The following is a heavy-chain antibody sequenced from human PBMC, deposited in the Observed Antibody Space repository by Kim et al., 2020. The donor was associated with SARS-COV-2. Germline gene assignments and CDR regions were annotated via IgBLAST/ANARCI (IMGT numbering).Heavy chain of an antibody. D-gene: IGHD2-8*02. CDR3: ARGISGALYP. CDR2: INGGNGNT. Sequence: ASVKVSCRTSGYSFTTHNIHWVRQAPGQSLECMGWINGGNGNTIYSQKFRGRVTFTRDTSANIVFMEMSSLRSEDTAVYFCARGISGALYPWGQGTLVTVSS. J-gene: IGHJ5*02. CDR1: GYSFTTHN. V-gene: IGHV1-3*01.